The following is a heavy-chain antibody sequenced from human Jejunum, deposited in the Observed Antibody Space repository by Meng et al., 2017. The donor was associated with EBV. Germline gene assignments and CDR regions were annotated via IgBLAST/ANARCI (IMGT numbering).Heavy chain of an antibody. Sequence: QVQLGLSGAEVKKPGSSVKVSCKASGGTFSSYVINWVRQAPGQGLEWMGGIIPIFGRTNYALEFQDRVTITADKFTSTVYMEMSSLKSEDTAVYYCARDQGRDYDSSTYYTHWGRGTLVTVSS. CDR3: ARDQGRDYDSSTYYTH. J-gene: IGHJ4*02. CDR2: IIPIFGRT. V-gene: IGHV1-69*06. CDR1: GGTFSSYV. D-gene: IGHD3-22*01.